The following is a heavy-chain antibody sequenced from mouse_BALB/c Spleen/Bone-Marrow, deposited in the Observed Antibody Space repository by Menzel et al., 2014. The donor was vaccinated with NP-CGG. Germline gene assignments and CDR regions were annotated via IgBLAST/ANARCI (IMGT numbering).Heavy chain of an antibody. D-gene: IGHD1-1*01. CDR1: GFTFSGFG. Sequence: EVQLVESGGGLVQPGGSRKLSCAASGFTFSGFGMHWVRQAPEKGLEWVAYISRGSSTIYYADTVKGRFTISRDNPKNTLLLQMTSLRSEDTAMYYCARSGSTTGSYCYFDIWGAGTTVTVSS. CDR3: ARSGSTTGSYCYFDI. J-gene: IGHJ1*01. V-gene: IGHV5-17*02. CDR2: ISRGSSTI.